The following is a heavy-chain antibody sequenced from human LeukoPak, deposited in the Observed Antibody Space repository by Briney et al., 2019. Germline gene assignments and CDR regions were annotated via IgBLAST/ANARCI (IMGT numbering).Heavy chain of an antibody. CDR2: TSWNSCIM. CDR3: TKDSVAMFTTSGC. J-gene: IGHJ4*02. D-gene: IGHD3-10*02. V-gene: IGHV3-9*01. CDR1: GLTFHDYA. Sequence: GRSLRPACALDGLTFHDYAMHWDRHVHGEGMEWDAATSWNSCIMGYADSVKGRFTTSRDNAKNSLYLQMNSLRPEDTALYYCTKDSVAMFTTSGCWGQVTLVTVSS.